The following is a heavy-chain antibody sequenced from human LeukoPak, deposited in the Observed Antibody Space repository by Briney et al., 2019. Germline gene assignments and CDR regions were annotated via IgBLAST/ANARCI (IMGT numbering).Heavy chain of an antibody. CDR1: GGTFISYA. V-gene: IGHV1-69*06. Sequence: SSVNVSCQASGGTFISYAISWVRPPPGQGLEGMGGIIPIFCTANYAQKFQGRVTITADKSTSTAYMELSSLRSEDTAVYYCARVAQGGSYFYYWGQGTLVTVSS. D-gene: IGHD3-16*01. CDR3: ARVAQGGSYFYY. J-gene: IGHJ4*02. CDR2: IIPIFCTA.